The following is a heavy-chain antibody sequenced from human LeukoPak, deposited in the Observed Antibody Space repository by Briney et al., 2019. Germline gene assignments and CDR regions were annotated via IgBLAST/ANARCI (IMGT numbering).Heavy chain of an antibody. D-gene: IGHD4-17*01. V-gene: IGHV3-48*03. CDR3: ARDPGDYDYFDY. J-gene: IGHJ4*02. CDR1: GFTFSSYE. Sequence: QPGGSLRLSCAASGFTFSSYEMTWVRQAPGKGLEWVSYISSSGSTIYYADSVKGRFTISRDNAKNSLYLQMNSLRAEDTAVYYCARDPGDYDYFDYWGQGTLVTVSS. CDR2: ISSSGSTI.